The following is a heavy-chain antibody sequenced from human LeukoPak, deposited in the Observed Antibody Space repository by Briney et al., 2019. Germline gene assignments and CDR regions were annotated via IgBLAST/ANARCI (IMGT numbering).Heavy chain of an antibody. V-gene: IGHV1-2*02. CDR3: AREVSAAGYFDL. Sequence: ASVKVSCKASGYTFTGYYMHWVRQAPGQGLEWMGWINPNSGGTNYAQKFQGRVTMTRDTSISTAYMELGSLRSEDTAVYYCAREVSAAGYFDLWGRGTLVTVSS. CDR2: INPNSGGT. CDR1: GYTFTGYY. J-gene: IGHJ2*01. D-gene: IGHD2-15*01.